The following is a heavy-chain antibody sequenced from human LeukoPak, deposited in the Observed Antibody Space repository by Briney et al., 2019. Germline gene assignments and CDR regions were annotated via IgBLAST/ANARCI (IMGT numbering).Heavy chain of an antibody. CDR3: ASSLWFGELPPSY. CDR1: GFTFSSYS. Sequence: GGSLRISCAASGFTFSSYSMNMVRQAPGTRLPWDSSISSSSSYIYYADSVKGRFTISRDNAKNSLYLQMNSLRAEDTAVYYCASSLWFGELPPSYWGQGTLVTVSS. D-gene: IGHD3-10*01. V-gene: IGHV3-21*01. J-gene: IGHJ4*02. CDR2: ISSSSSYI.